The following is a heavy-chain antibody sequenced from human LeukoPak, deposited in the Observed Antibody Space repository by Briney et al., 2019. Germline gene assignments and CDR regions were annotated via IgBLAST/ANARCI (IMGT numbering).Heavy chain of an antibody. V-gene: IGHV1-69*05. D-gene: IGHD3-10*01. CDR3: ARDQVVRGVINNWFDR. CDR2: IIPIFGTA. CDR1: GGTFSSYA. J-gene: IGHJ5*02. Sequence: SVKVSCKASGGTFSSYAISWVRQAPGQGLEWMGGIIPIFGTANYAQKFQGRVTITTDESTSTAYMELSSLRSEDTAVYYCARDQVVRGVINNWFDRWGQGTLVTVSS.